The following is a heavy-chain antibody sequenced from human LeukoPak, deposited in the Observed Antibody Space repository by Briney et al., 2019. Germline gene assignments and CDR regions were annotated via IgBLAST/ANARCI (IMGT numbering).Heavy chain of an antibody. Sequence: HGESLKISCKHSEYSFPNYCIGWVRQMPGKGLEWMGIIYPDDSDTRYSPSFQGQVTISADKSISTAYLQWSSLKASDTAMYYCATSYQRAARPSGYYYYMDVWGKGTTVTVSS. CDR1: EYSFPNYC. CDR2: IYPDDSDT. D-gene: IGHD6-6*01. CDR3: ATSYQRAARPSGYYYYMDV. V-gene: IGHV5-51*01. J-gene: IGHJ6*03.